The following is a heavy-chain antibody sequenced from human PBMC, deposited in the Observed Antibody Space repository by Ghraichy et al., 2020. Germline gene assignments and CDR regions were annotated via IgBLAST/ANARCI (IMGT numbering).Heavy chain of an antibody. D-gene: IGHD2-2*01. V-gene: IGHV4-39*01. CDR1: GGSISSSSYY. Sequence: SETLSLTCTVSGGSISSSSYYWGWIRQSPGQGLEWMGTIYYTGDTYYTASLKSRVTISVDSSKNQLSLQLTSVTAADTAVYFCARHPNLGRNCCNEAYDIRGKGTMVTGSA. CDR2: IYYTGDT. J-gene: IGHJ3*02. CDR3: ARHPNLGRNCCNEAYDI.